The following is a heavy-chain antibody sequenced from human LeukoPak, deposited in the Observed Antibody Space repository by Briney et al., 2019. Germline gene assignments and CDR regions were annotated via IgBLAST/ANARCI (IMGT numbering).Heavy chain of an antibody. Sequence: GGSLRLSCTAFGFTFSSYAMNWVRQAPGKGLEWVSSISSSSSHIYYADSVKGRFTISRDNAKNSLYLQMNSLRTEDTAVYYCARDMGSSGWGIFDYWGQGTLGTVSS. V-gene: IGHV3-21*01. CDR2: ISSSSSHI. CDR3: ARDMGSSGWGIFDY. J-gene: IGHJ4*02. D-gene: IGHD6-19*01. CDR1: GFTFSSYA.